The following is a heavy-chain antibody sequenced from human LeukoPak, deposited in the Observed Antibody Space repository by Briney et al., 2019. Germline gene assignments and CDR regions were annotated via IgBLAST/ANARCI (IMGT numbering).Heavy chain of an antibody. Sequence: GGSLRLSCAASGFTFSSYAMSWVRQAPGKGLEWVSAISGSGGSTYYADSVKGRLTISRDNSKNTLYLQMNSLRAEDTAVYYCAKQIVVVSNVDYWGQGTLVTVSS. V-gene: IGHV3-23*01. CDR2: ISGSGGST. CDR3: AKQIVVVSNVDY. J-gene: IGHJ4*02. CDR1: GFTFSSYA. D-gene: IGHD3-22*01.